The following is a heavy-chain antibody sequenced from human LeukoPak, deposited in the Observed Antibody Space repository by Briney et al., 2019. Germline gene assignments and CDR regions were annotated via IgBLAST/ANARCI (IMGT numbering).Heavy chain of an antibody. CDR2: IWYDGDST. D-gene: IGHD3-10*01. V-gene: IGHV3-33*01. CDR1: GFTFSDFV. J-gene: IGHJ1*01. Sequence: GGSLRLSCAASGFTFSDFVMHWVRQAPGKGLEWLALIWYDGDSTYYADSVKGRFTISRDYAKKTLYLQMNTLSADDTAVYFCARGYGSGSYLDKWGQGTLVTVSS. CDR3: ARGYGSGSYLDK.